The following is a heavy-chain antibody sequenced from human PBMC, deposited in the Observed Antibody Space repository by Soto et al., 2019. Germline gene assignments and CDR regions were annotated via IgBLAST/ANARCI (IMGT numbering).Heavy chain of an antibody. V-gene: IGHV1-46*01. CDR1: GYTFTSYY. J-gene: IGHJ3*02. CDR3: ARDLFGPPAHCSSTSCPTDGAFDI. D-gene: IGHD2-2*01. Sequence: ASVKVSCKASGYTFTSYYMHWVRQAPGQGLEWMGIINPSGGSTSYAQKFQGRVTMTRDTSTSTVYMELSSLRPEDTAVYYCARDLFGPPAHCSSTSCPTDGAFDIWGQGTMVTVSS. CDR2: INPSGGST.